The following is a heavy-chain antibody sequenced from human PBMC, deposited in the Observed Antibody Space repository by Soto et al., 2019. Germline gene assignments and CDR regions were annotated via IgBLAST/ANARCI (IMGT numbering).Heavy chain of an antibody. V-gene: IGHV1-69*13. Sequence: GASVKVSCKASGGTFSSYAISWVLQAPGQGLEWMGGIIPIFGTANYAQKFQGRVTITADESTSTAYMELSSLRSEDTAVYYCASVLIWDSSGYYEDYWGQGTLVTVSS. CDR2: IIPIFGTA. D-gene: IGHD3-22*01. J-gene: IGHJ4*02. CDR3: ASVLIWDSSGYYEDY. CDR1: GGTFSSYA.